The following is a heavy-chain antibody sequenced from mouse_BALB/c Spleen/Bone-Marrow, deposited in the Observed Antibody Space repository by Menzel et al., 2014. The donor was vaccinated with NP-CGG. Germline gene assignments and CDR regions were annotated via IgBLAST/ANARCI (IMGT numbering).Heavy chain of an antibody. CDR3: ARDSCLITRALDY. CDR1: GFSLTGYG. D-gene: IGHD2-4*01. J-gene: IGHJ4*01. Sequence: QVQLQQSGPGLVSPSQSLSITCTVSGFSLTGYGVSWVRQPPGKGLEWLGMIWGDGSTDYNSALKSRLSISKDNSKSQVFLKMNSLQTYDTARYYCARDSCLITRALDYWGQGTSVTVSS. CDR2: IWGDGST. V-gene: IGHV2-6-7*01.